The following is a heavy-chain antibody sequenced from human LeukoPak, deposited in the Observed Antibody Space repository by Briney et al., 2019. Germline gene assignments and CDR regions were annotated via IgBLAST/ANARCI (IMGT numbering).Heavy chain of an antibody. CDR2: ISYDGSNK. V-gene: IGHV3-30-3*01. Sequence: PGGSLRLSCAASGFTFSSYAMHWVRQAPGKGLEWVAVISYDGSNKYYADSVKGRFSISRDNSKNTLSLQMNSLRVEDTAVYYCARADYYGSGYYGMDVWGQGTTVTVSS. CDR1: GFTFSSYA. CDR3: ARADYYGSGYYGMDV. J-gene: IGHJ6*02. D-gene: IGHD3-10*01.